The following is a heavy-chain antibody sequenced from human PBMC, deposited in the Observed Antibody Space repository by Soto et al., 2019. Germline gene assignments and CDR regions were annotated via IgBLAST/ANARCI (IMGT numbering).Heavy chain of an antibody. V-gene: IGHV4-39*01. CDR3: TRRYNWNDYYFDP. Sequence: PSETLSLTCTVSGGSIRVRSYYWTWIRQTPGKGLEWVGSSYYSGTSYFNPALKGRVTISVDTSTNQFSLRLTSVTAADTAVYYCTRRYNWNDYYFDPWGQGTLVTVSS. D-gene: IGHD1-20*01. CDR1: GGSIRVRSYY. J-gene: IGHJ5*02. CDR2: SYYSGTS.